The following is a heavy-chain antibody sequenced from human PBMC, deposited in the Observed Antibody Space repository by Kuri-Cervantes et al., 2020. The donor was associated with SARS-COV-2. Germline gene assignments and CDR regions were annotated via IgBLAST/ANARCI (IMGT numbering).Heavy chain of an antibody. V-gene: IGHV3-11*01. D-gene: IGHD3-22*01. CDR1: GFTFSDYY. CDR3: ARDLLNYYDSSGYGY. J-gene: IGHJ4*02. Sequence: GGSLRLSSAAYGFTFSDYYMSWIRQAPGKGLEWVSYISSSGSTIYYADSVKGRFTISRDNAKNSLYLQMNSLRAEDTAVYYCARDLLNYYDSSGYGYWGQGTLVTVSS. CDR2: ISSSGSTI.